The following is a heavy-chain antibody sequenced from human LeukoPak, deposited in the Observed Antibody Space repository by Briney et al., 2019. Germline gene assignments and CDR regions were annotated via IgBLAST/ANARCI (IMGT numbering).Heavy chain of an antibody. Sequence: SVKVSCKASGYTFTGYYMHWVRQAPGQGLEWMGGIIPIFGTANYAQKFQGRVTITTDESTSTAYMELSSLRSEDTAVYYCARDSSRIFWSGYQKFDPWGQGTLVTVSS. D-gene: IGHD3-3*01. J-gene: IGHJ5*02. CDR1: GYTFTGYY. V-gene: IGHV1-69*05. CDR2: IIPIFGTA. CDR3: ARDSSRIFWSGYQKFDP.